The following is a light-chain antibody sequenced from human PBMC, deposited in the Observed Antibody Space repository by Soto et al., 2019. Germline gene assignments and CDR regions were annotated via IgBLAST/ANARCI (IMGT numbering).Light chain of an antibody. CDR3: QQSYSTPLT. CDR1: QSISSY. Sequence: GDRVTITYRASQSISSYLNWYQQKPGKAPKLLIYAASSLQSGVSSRFSGSGSGTDFTLTISSLQPEDFATYYCQQSYSTPLTFGGGTKVDIK. CDR2: AAS. J-gene: IGKJ4*01. V-gene: IGKV1-39*01.